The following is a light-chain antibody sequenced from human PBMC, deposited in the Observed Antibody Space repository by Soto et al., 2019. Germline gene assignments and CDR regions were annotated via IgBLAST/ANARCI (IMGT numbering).Light chain of an antibody. J-gene: IGKJ2*01. CDR1: QGISRW. Sequence: DIQMTQSPSTLSPSVGDRVTITCRASQGISRWLAWYQQKPGKAPKLLIYKASSLESGVPSRFSGSGSGTEFTLTISSLQPDDFATYYRQQYNSSSYTFGQGTKLEIK. CDR3: QQYNSSSYT. CDR2: KAS. V-gene: IGKV1-5*03.